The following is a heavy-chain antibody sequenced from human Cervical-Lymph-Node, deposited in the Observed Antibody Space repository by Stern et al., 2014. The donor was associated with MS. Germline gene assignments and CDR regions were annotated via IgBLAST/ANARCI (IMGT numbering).Heavy chain of an antibody. V-gene: IGHV1-46*03. CDR2: INAYGGST. CDR3: TRALHGCTSTSCYKYIDY. Sequence: LVQSGAEVKKPGASVKVSCKASGYTFTSYYMHWVRQAPGQGLEWMGIINAYGGSTSYAQKFQGRVTMTRDTSTSTVYLELSSLRSEDTAVYYCTRALHGCTSTSCYKYIDYWGQGTLVTVSS. D-gene: IGHD2-2*02. CDR1: GYTFTSYY. J-gene: IGHJ4*02.